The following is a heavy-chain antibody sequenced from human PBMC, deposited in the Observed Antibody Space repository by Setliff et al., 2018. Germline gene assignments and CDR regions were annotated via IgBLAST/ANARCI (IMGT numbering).Heavy chain of an antibody. V-gene: IGHV3-15*01. CDR1: EFTFSNAW. D-gene: IGHD3-10*01. CDR2: IKRKTDGETT. J-gene: IGHJ6*03. Sequence: LRLSCAASEFTFSNAWMSWVRQAPGKGLEWVGQIKRKTDGETTDYAAPVEGRFIISRDDSKRTLYLQMNSLKNEDTALYYCMSTPSGTYSTYYYYYNMDVWGKGTQVTVSS. CDR3: MSTPSGTYSTYYYYYNMDV.